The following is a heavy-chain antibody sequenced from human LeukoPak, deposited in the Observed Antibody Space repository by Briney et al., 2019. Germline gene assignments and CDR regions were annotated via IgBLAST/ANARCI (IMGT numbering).Heavy chain of an antibody. Sequence: ASVKVSCKASGYTFTGYYMHWVRQAPGRGPEWMGWINPKSGATYYAESFQGRVTMTRDTSITTAYMELTSLRSDDTAVYYCASYYDSSGYHPSRFDYWGQGTLVTVSS. D-gene: IGHD3-22*01. CDR3: ASYYDSSGYHPSRFDY. V-gene: IGHV1-2*02. CDR1: GYTFTGYY. CDR2: INPKSGAT. J-gene: IGHJ4*02.